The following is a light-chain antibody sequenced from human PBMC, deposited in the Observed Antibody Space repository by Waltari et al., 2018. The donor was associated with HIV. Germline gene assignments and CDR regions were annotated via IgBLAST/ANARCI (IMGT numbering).Light chain of an antibody. V-gene: IGLV3-19*01. CDR2: GKN. J-gene: IGLJ2*01. CDR1: SLRSYY. CDR3: NSRDSSGNHVV. Sequence: SSEVTQAPAVSVALGQTVRITCQGDSLRSYYASWYQQKPGQAPVLVIYGKNNRPSGIPDRFSGSSSGNTASLTITGAQAEDEADYYFNSRDSSGNHVVFGGGTKLTVL.